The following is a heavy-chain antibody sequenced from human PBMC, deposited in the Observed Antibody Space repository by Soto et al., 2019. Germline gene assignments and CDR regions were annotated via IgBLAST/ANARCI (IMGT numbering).Heavy chain of an antibody. CDR3: ARTYGSGSYPQF. D-gene: IGHD3-10*01. V-gene: IGHV1-18*01. CDR2: INAYNGNT. CDR1: GYTFNTHG. Sequence: SVTVSCKASGYTFNTHGNLWVRPAPGQGLEWMGWINAYNGNTNYAQKLQGRVTMTTDTSTSTAYMELSSLRFEDTAVYYCARTYGSGSYPQFWGQGTLVTVSS. J-gene: IGHJ4*02.